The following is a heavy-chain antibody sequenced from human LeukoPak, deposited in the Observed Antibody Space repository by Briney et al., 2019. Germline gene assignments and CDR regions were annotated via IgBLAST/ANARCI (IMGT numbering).Heavy chain of an antibody. CDR1: GGSISSYY. J-gene: IGHJ4*02. V-gene: IGHV4-59*01. CDR3: ARGRHYTSSWYTFQY. Sequence: SETLSLTCTVPGGSISSYYWSWIRQPPGKGLQWIGYIYYSGSTNYNPSLKSRVTISVDTSKNQFSLKLSSVTAADTAVYYCARGRHYTSSWYTFQYWGQGTLVTVSS. CDR2: IYYSGST. D-gene: IGHD6-13*01.